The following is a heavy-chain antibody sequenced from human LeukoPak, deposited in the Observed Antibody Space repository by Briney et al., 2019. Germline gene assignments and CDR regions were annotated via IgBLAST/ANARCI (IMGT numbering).Heavy chain of an antibody. CDR2: IYHSGST. Sequence: PSETLSLTRAVSGYSIRGGYYCGWVRQPPGKGLEWIGSIYHSGSTYYNPSLKSRVTISVDTSKNQFSLKLSSVTAADTAVYYSARDWRHYGWGSYYKGYWGQGTLVTVSS. D-gene: IGHD3-10*01. V-gene: IGHV4-38-2*02. J-gene: IGHJ4*02. CDR1: GYSIRGGYY. CDR3: ARDWRHYGWGSYYKGY.